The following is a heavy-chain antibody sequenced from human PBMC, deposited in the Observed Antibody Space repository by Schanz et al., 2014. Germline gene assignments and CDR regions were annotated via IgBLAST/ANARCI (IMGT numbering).Heavy chain of an antibody. J-gene: IGHJ4*02. CDR2: VYSTGKT. D-gene: IGHD1-26*01. Sequence: QVHLQESGPGLVKPSETLSLTCSVSRYSINTYYWNWIRQPAGKGLEWIGRVYSTGKTNYNPSLTSRVTRPLATFKNQFSLRLTSVTAADTAVYYCARQQTWEGIDHWGRGTLVTVSS. CDR1: RYSINTYY. V-gene: IGHV4-4*07. CDR3: ARQQTWEGIDH.